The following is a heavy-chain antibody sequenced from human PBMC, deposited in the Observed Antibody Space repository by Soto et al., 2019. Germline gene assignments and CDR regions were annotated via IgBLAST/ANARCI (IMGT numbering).Heavy chain of an antibody. CDR1: GGSLSGFY. V-gene: IGHV4-34*01. Sequence: KTSETLSLTCAVYGGSLSGFYWSWIRQSPGKGLEWIGEINHSGSTNYNPSLKSRVTISVDTSKNQFSLKLSSVTAAATAVYYCARRPDHMDTALAFDYWGQGTLVTVSS. CDR2: INHSGST. D-gene: IGHD5-18*01. J-gene: IGHJ4*02. CDR3: ARRPDHMDTALAFDY.